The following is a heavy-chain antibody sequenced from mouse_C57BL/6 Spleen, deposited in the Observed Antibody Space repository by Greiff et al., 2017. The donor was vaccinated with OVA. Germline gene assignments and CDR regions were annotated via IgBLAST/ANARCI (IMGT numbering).Heavy chain of an antibody. V-gene: IGHV1-55*01. Sequence: QVQLQQPGAELVKPGASVKMSCKASGYTFTSYWITWVKQRPGQGLEWIGDIYPGSGSTNYNEKFKSKATLTVDTSSSTAYMQLSSLTSEDSAVDYCARSRGGYDHFDVWGTGTTVTVSA. D-gene: IGHD2-2*01. J-gene: IGHJ1*03. CDR1: GYTFTSYW. CDR3: ARSRGGYDHFDV. CDR2: IYPGSGST.